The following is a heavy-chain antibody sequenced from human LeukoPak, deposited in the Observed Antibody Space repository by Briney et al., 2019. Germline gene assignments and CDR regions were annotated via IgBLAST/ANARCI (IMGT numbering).Heavy chain of an antibody. D-gene: IGHD6-19*01. CDR3: ARHLGSVWRHFDY. CDR1: GGSITSSIYY. CDR2: IYYSGST. J-gene: IGHJ4*02. V-gene: IGHV4-39*01. Sequence: PSETLSLTCTVSGGSITSSIYYWDWIRQPPGKGLEWIGTIYYSGSTYYNPSLKSRVTISVDTSKNQFSLKLRSVTAADTAVYYCARHLGSVWRHFDYWGQGTLVTVSS.